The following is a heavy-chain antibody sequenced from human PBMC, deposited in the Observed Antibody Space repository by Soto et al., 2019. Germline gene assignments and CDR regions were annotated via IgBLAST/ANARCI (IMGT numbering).Heavy chain of an antibody. CDR1: GFTFSSYG. J-gene: IGHJ4*02. D-gene: IGHD4-17*01. V-gene: IGHV3-30*03. CDR2: ISYDGSNK. CDR3: ATIDYGDYVTDFDY. Sequence: VQLVESGGGVVQPGRSLRLSCAASGFTFSSYGMHWVRQAPGKGLEWVAVISYDGSNKYYADSVKSRFTISRDNSKNTLYLQMNSLTAEDTAVYYCATIDYGDYVTDFDYWGQGTLVTVSS.